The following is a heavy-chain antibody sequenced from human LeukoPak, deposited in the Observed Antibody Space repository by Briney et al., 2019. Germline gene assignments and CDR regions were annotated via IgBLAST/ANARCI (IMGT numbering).Heavy chain of an antibody. D-gene: IGHD2-21*02. Sequence: GGSLRLSCAASGFTVSSNYMNWVRQAPGKGLEWVSVIYSGGSTYYADSVKGRFTISRDNSRNTLYLQMNSLRDEDTAVYYCARGVKIAGLRGYMDVWCKGTTVTVSS. CDR2: IYSGGST. J-gene: IGHJ6*03. CDR1: GFTVSSNY. CDR3: ARGVKIAGLRGYMDV. V-gene: IGHV3-66*02.